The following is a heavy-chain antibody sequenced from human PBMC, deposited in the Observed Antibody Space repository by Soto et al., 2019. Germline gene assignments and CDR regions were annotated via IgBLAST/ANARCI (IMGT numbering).Heavy chain of an antibody. CDR3: ARGVGVGYCSGGSCYQSRRFDP. V-gene: IGHV3-48*03. CDR1: GFTFSDYA. CDR2: ISSSGSTI. D-gene: IGHD2-15*01. Sequence: PGGSLRLSCAASGFTFSDYAMSWVRQAPGKGLEWVSYISSSGSTIYYTDSVKGRFTISRDNAKNSLYLQMNSLRAEDTAVYYCARGVGVGYCSGGSCYQSRRFDPWGQGTLVTVSS. J-gene: IGHJ5*02.